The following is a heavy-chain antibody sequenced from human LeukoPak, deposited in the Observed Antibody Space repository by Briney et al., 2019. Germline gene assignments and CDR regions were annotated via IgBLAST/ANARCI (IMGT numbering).Heavy chain of an antibody. CDR2: ISGSGGST. Sequence: PGGTLRLSCAASGFTFSSYGMSWVRQAPGKGLEWVSAISGSGGSTYYADSVKGRFTISRDNSKNTLYLQMNSLRAEDTAVYYCAKLVYGSSSPLLFDYWGQGTLVTVSS. V-gene: IGHV3-23*01. CDR1: GFTFSSYG. CDR3: AKLVYGSSSPLLFDY. J-gene: IGHJ4*02. D-gene: IGHD6-6*01.